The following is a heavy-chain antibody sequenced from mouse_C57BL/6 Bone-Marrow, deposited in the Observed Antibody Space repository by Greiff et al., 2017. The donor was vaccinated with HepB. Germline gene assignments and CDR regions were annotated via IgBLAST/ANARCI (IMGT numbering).Heavy chain of an antibody. V-gene: IGHV5-4*01. D-gene: IGHD1-1*01. J-gene: IGHJ4*01. CDR1: GFTFSSYA. Sequence: EVKLMESGGGLVKPGGSLKLSCAASGFTFSSYAMSWVRQTPEKRLEWVATISDGGSYTYYPDNVKGRFTISRDNAKNNLYLQMSHLKSEDTAMYYCAREGYYGSSPQYAMDYWGQGTSVTVSS. CDR3: AREGYYGSSPQYAMDY. CDR2: ISDGGSYT.